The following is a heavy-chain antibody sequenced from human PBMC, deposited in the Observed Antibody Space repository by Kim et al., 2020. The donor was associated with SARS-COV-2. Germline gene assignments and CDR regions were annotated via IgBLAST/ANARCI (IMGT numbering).Heavy chain of an antibody. CDR2: IYPGDSDT. Sequence: GESLKISCKGSGYSFTSYWIGWVRQMPGKGLEWMGIIYPGDSDTRYSPSFQGQVTISADKSISTAYLQWSSLKASDTAMYYCARLPRTRYSSSWYRGRAQLYYFDYWGQGTLVTVSS. D-gene: IGHD6-13*01. CDR3: ARLPRTRYSSSWYRGRAQLYYFDY. CDR1: GYSFTSYW. V-gene: IGHV5-51*01. J-gene: IGHJ4*02.